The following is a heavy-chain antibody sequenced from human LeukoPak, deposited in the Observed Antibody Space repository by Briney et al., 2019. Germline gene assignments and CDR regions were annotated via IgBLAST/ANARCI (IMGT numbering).Heavy chain of an antibody. V-gene: IGHV3-49*03. CDR2: IRRKAYGGTT. CDR3: TRSLLWFGELPSNDALDI. Sequence: GGSLRLSCAASGFTFGDYAMSWFRQAPGKGLEWVGFIRRKAYGGTTEYAASVKGRFTISRDDSKSIAYLQMNSLKTEDTAVYYCTRSLLWFGELPSNDALDIWGQGTMVTVSS. D-gene: IGHD3-10*01. J-gene: IGHJ3*02. CDR1: GFTFGDYA.